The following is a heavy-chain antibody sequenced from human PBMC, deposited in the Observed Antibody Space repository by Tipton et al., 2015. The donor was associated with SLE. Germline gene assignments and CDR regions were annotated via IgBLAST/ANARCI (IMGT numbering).Heavy chain of an antibody. CDR1: GGSFSGYY. CDR2: INHSGST. J-gene: IGHJ6*02. V-gene: IGHV4-34*01. CDR3: ARQDYYYYGMDV. Sequence: TLSLTCAVYGGSFSGYYWSWIRQPPGKGLEWIGEINHSGSTNYNPSLKSRVTISVDTSKNQFSLKVGSVTAADTAVYYCARQDYYYYGMDVWGQGTTVTVSS.